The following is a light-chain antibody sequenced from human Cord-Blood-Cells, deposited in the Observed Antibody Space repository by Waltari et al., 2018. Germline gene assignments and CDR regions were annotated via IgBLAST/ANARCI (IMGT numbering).Light chain of an antibody. CDR2: LNSGGSH. J-gene: IGLJ3*02. CDR1: SGHSSYA. V-gene: IGLV4-69*01. CDR3: QTWGTGIHWV. Sequence: QLVLTQSPSASASLGASVKLTCTLSSGHSSYAIAWHQQQPEKGPRYLMKLNSGGSHSKGDGIPGRFSGSSSGAERYLTISSLQSEDEADYYCQTWGTGIHWVFGGGTKLTVL.